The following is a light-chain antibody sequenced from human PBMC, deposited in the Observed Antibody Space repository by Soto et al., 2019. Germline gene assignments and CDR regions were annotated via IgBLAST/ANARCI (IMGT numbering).Light chain of an antibody. CDR2: VTSDGGH. J-gene: IGLJ3*02. V-gene: IGLV4-69*01. CDR3: PNWGGGIRV. Sequence: QSVLTQSPSASASLGASVKLTCTLSSGHSSYAISWHQQQPEKGPRHLMKVTSDGGHCKGDGIPDCFSGSSSGAERYLTISSLQSEDEADYYCPNWGGGIRVFGGGTKLTVL. CDR1: SGHSSYA.